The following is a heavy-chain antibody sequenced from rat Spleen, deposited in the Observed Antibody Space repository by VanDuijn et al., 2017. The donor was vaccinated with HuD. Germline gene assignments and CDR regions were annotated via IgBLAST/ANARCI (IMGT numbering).Heavy chain of an antibody. CDR3: TTENYWFAY. CDR1: GFTYSNYY. V-gene: IGHV5-27*01. D-gene: IGHD1-10*01. Sequence: EVQLVESGGGLVQPGRSLKLSCAASGFTYSNYYMAWVRQAPTKGLEWVAFISAGGYNTHYRDSVKGRFTISRDNAQSTLYLQMDSLRSEDTATYYCTTENYWFAYWGQGTLVTVSS. J-gene: IGHJ3*01. CDR2: ISAGGYNT.